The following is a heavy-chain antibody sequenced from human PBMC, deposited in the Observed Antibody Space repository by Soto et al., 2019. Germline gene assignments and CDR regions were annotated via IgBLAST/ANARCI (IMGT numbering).Heavy chain of an antibody. V-gene: IGHV3-30*18. D-gene: IGHD1-1*01. J-gene: IGHJ6*02. CDR3: AKAHDGTDYYYYGMDV. Sequence: QVQLVESVGGVVQPGRSLRLSCAASGFTFSSYGMHWVRQAPGKGLEWVAVISYDGSNKYYADSVKGRFTISRDNSKNTQYLQMNSLRAEDTAVYYCAKAHDGTDYYYYGMDVWGQGTTVTVSS. CDR1: GFTFSSYG. CDR2: ISYDGSNK.